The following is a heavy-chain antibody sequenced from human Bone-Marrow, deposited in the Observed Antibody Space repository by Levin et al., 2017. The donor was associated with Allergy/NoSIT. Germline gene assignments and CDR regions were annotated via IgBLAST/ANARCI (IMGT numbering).Heavy chain of an antibody. J-gene: IGHJ4*02. D-gene: IGHD1-26*01. V-gene: IGHV5-10-1*01. CDR2: LDPSDSYT. CDR3: ARQTTVGATTSYDY. Sequence: KVSCKGSGYSFTNNWISWVRQMPGKGLEWMGTLDPSDSYTKYSPSFQGHVTISADKSIGTAYLQWSSLKASDTALYYCARQTTVGATTSYDYWGQGTLVTVSS. CDR1: GYSFTNNW.